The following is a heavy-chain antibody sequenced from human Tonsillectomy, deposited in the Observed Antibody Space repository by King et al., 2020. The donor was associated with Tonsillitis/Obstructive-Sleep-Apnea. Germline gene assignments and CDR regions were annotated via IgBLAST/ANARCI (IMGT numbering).Heavy chain of an antibody. V-gene: IGHV1-18*01. CDR2: ISAYNGNT. CDR1: GYTFTSYG. Sequence: VQLVESGAEVKKPGASVKVSCKASGYTFTSYGISWVRQAPGQGLEWMGWISAYNGNTNYAQKLQGRVTMTTDTSTSTAYMELRSLRSDDTAVYYCARGDIVVVPAALDYYYYYYMDVWGKGPRSPSP. D-gene: IGHD2-2*01. CDR3: ARGDIVVVPAALDYYYYYYMDV. J-gene: IGHJ6*03.